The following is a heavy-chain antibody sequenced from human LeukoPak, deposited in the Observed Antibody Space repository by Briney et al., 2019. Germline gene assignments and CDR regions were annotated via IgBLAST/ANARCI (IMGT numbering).Heavy chain of an antibody. V-gene: IGHV4-39*07. Sequence: SETLSLTCTVSGGSISSSSYYWGWIRQPPGKGLEWIGSIYYSGSTYYNPSLKSRVTISVDTSKNQFSLKLSSVTAADTAVYYCARGVPLFLQYSSSWVDYWGQGTLVTVSS. CDR3: ARGVPLFLQYSSSWVDY. J-gene: IGHJ4*02. CDR1: GGSISSSSYY. CDR2: IYYSGST. D-gene: IGHD6-13*01.